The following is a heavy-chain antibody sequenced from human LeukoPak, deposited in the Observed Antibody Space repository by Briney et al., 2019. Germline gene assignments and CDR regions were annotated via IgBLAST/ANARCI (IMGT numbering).Heavy chain of an antibody. J-gene: IGHJ3*02. D-gene: IGHD1-26*01. CDR1: GYTFTNYH. V-gene: IGHV1-46*01. CDR3: ARGDGEGATIYAFDI. CDR2: INPSGGRT. Sequence: ASVKVSCKASGYTFTNYHMHWVRQAPGQGLEWMGIINPSGGRTSYAQEFQGRVTMTRDMSTSTVYMELSSLISEDTAVYYCARGDGEGATIYAFDIWGQGAMVTVSS.